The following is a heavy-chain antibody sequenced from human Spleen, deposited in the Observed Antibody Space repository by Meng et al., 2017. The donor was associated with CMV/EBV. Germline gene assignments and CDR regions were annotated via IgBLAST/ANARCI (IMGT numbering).Heavy chain of an antibody. Sequence: GGSLRLSCVTSGFTFSQYGMNWVRQVPGKGLEWVSLIYSGVTTYYADSVKGRFTISRDNSKNTLYLQMNSLRAEDTAVYYCAALGYWGQGTLVTVSS. CDR3: AALGY. CDR2: IYSGVTT. J-gene: IGHJ4*02. V-gene: IGHV3-NL1*01. CDR1: GFTFSQYG. D-gene: IGHD7-27*01.